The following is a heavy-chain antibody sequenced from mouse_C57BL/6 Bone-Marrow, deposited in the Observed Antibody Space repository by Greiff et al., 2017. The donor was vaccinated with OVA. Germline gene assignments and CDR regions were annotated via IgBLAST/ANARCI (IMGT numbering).Heavy chain of an antibody. V-gene: IGHV1-64*01. CDR3: ARRGCGYCFDY. CDR1: GYTFTSYW. CDR2: IHPNSGST. D-gene: IGHD1-1*02. Sequence: VQLQQPGAELVKPGASVKLSCKASGYTFTSYWMHWVKQRPGQGLEWIGMIHPNSGSTNYNEKFKSKATLTVDKSSSTAYMQLSSLTSEDSAVYYCARRGCGYCFDYWGQGTTLTVSS. J-gene: IGHJ2*01.